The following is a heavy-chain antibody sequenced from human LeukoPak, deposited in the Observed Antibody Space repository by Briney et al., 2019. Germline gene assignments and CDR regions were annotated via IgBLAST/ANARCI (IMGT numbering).Heavy chain of an antibody. Sequence: SETLSLTCTVSGGSISSGGYYWSWIRQHPGKGLEWIGHIYYSGSTYYNPSLKSRVTISVDTSKNQFSLKLSTVTAADTAVYYCARQYFYGSGSYYPVGYWGQGTLVTVTS. CDR3: ARQYFYGSGSYYPVGY. D-gene: IGHD3-10*01. CDR1: GGSISSGGYY. V-gene: IGHV4-31*03. J-gene: IGHJ4*02. CDR2: IYYSGST.